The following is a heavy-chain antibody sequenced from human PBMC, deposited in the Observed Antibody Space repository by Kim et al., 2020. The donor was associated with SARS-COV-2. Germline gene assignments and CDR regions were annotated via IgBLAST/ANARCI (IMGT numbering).Heavy chain of an antibody. Sequence: GGSLRLSCAASGFTFSSYWMSWVRQAPGKGLEWVANIKQDGSEKYYVDSVKGRFTISRDNAKNSLYLQMNSLRAEDTAVYYCARMGNIGLIAVAADFDYWGQGTLVTVSS. CDR1: GFTFSSYW. D-gene: IGHD6-19*01. V-gene: IGHV3-7*03. CDR2: IKQDGSEK. J-gene: IGHJ4*02. CDR3: ARMGNIGLIAVAADFDY.